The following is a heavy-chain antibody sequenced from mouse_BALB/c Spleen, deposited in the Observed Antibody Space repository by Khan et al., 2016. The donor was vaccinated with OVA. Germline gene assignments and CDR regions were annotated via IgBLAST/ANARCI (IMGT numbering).Heavy chain of an antibody. CDR3: ARSVTITTVVATDFDY. Sequence: EVQLQEAGPGLVKPSQSLSLTCTVTCYSITSDYAWYWIRQFPGNKVEWMGYIRYSCRTSYNTSHKSRISITRDTSKNHFLLELNHVTTEDKATYYCARSVTITTVVATDFDYGGQGTTLTVSS. CDR1: CYSITSDYA. V-gene: IGHV3-2*02. CDR2: IRYSCRT. D-gene: IGHD1-1*01. J-gene: IGHJ2*01.